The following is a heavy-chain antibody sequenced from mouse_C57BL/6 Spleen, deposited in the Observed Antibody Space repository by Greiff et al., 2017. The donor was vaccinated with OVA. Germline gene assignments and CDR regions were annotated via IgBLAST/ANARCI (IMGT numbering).Heavy chain of an antibody. Sequence: QVQLQQPGAELVKPGASVKLSCKASGYTFTSYWMQWVKQRPGQGLEWIGEIDPSDSYPNYNQKFKGKATLTVDTSSSTAYMQLSSLTSEDSAVYYCARDYGVTTWYFDVWGTGTTVTVSS. CDR1: GYTFTSYW. CDR2: IDPSDSYP. D-gene: IGHD2-2*01. CDR3: ARDYGVTTWYFDV. J-gene: IGHJ1*03. V-gene: IGHV1-50*01.